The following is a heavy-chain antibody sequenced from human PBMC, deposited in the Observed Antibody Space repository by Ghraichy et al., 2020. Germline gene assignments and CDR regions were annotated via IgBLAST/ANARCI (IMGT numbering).Heavy chain of an antibody. D-gene: IGHD4-17*01. V-gene: IGHV3-21*01. Sequence: GGSLRLSCAASGFTFSSYSMNWVRQAPGKGLEWVSSISSSSSYIYYADSVKGRFTISRDNAKNSLYLQMNSLIAEDTAVYYCASRTTVTDYYYYGMDVWGQETTVAVSS. CDR1: GFTFSSYS. J-gene: IGHJ6*02. CDR3: ASRTTVTDYYYYGMDV. CDR2: ISSSSSYI.